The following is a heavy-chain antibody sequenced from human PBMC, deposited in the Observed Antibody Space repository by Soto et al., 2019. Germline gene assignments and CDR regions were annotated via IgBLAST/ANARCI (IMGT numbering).Heavy chain of an antibody. J-gene: IGHJ5*02. V-gene: IGHV3-21*01. CDR1: GFTFNTYD. Sequence: EVQLVESGGGLVKPGGFLRLSCAASGFTFNTYDMNWVRQAPGKGLEWVSSITASSAYIYYADSVRGRITISRHNAKNSLFLQMHSLRAEDTAVYYCVRSGTARLLRHSWFDTWGQGTLVTVSS. D-gene: IGHD2-21*01. CDR3: VRSGTARLLRHSWFDT. CDR2: ITASSAYI.